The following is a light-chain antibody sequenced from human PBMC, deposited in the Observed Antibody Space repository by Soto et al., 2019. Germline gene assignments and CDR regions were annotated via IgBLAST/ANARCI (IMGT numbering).Light chain of an antibody. CDR2: LNSDGSH. CDR3: QTWGTGIPNVL. J-gene: IGLJ2*01. Sequence: QPVLTQSPSASASLGASVKLTYTLSSGHSSYAIAWHQQQPEKGPRYLMKLNSDGSHSKGDGIPDRFSGSSSGAERYLTISSLQSEDEADYYCQTWGTGIPNVLFGGGTKLTVL. CDR1: SGHSSYA. V-gene: IGLV4-69*01.